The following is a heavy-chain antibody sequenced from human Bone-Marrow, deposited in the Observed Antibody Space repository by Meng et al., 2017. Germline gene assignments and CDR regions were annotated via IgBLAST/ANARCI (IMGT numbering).Heavy chain of an antibody. V-gene: IGHV1-2*06. CDR2: INPNSGGT. J-gene: IGHJ4*02. D-gene: IGHD6-13*01. CDR1: GYTFTGYY. CDR3: ARDRSSWDFDD. Sequence: ASVKVSCKASGYTFTGYYMHWVRQAPGQGREWMGRINPNSGGTNYAQKFQGRVTMTRDTSISTAYMELSRRRSDDTAVYYCARDRSSWDFDDWGQGTLVTVSS.